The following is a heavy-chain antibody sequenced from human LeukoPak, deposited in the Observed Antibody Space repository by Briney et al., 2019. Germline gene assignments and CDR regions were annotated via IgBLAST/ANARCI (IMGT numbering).Heavy chain of an antibody. J-gene: IGHJ4*02. Sequence: PGGSLRLSCAASGFTFSSYWMHWVRQAPGKGLEWVSAISGSGGSTYYADSVKGRFTISRDNSKNTLYLQMNSLRAEDTAVYYCGTYYDSSGYYWREDYWGQGTLVTVSS. CDR3: GTYYDSSGYYWREDY. D-gene: IGHD3-22*01. CDR1: GFTFSSYW. V-gene: IGHV3-23*01. CDR2: ISGSGGST.